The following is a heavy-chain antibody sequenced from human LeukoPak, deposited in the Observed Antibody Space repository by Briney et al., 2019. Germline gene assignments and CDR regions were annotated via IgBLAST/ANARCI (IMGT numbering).Heavy chain of an antibody. CDR3: AVLMGYCSSTSCLYDAFDI. Sequence: GASVKVSCKVSGYTPTELSMHWVRQAPGKGLEWMGGFDPEDGETIYAQKFQGRVTMTEDTSTDTAYMELSSLRSEDTAVYYCAVLMGYCSSTSCLYDAFDIWGQGTMVTVSS. D-gene: IGHD2-2*01. J-gene: IGHJ3*02. V-gene: IGHV1-24*01. CDR2: FDPEDGET. CDR1: GYTPTELS.